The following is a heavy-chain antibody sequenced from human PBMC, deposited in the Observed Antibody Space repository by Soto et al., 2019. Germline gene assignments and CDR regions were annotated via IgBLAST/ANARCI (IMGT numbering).Heavy chain of an antibody. Sequence: ASVKVSCKASGYTFTSYDINWVRQATGQGLEWMGWMNPNSGNTGYAQKFQGRVTMTRNTSISTAYMELSSLRSEDTAVYYCARGGVWSGYYIQYYYYYMDVWGKGTTVTVSS. V-gene: IGHV1-8*01. CDR3: ARGGVWSGYYIQYYYYYMDV. J-gene: IGHJ6*03. CDR2: MNPNSGNT. CDR1: GYTFTSYD. D-gene: IGHD3-3*01.